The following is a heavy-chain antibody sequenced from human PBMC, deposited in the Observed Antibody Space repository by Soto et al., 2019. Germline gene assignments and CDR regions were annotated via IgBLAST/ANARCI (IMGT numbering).Heavy chain of an antibody. Sequence: EVQLVESGGGLVKPGGSLRLSCTGSGFPFSAYNINWVRQAPGKGLEWVSSITVGSSHIYQPNSMKGRFTIYRDDAKNSVYLHIDSLRDEDTALYYCSRSPEVGVRGAYWGQGTLVTVSS. CDR2: ITVGSSHI. CDR3: SRSPEVGVRGAY. J-gene: IGHJ4*02. V-gene: IGHV3-21*01. D-gene: IGHD3-16*01. CDR1: GFPFSAYN.